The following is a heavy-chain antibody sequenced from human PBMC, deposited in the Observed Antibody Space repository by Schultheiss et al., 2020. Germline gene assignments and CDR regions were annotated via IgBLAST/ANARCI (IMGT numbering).Heavy chain of an antibody. Sequence: ASVKVSCKVSGYTLTELSMHWVRQATGQGLEWMGWINPNSGGTNYAQKFQGWVTMTRDTSISTAYMELSRLRSDDTAVYYCARDQAGAHFDYWGQGTLVTVSS. J-gene: IGHJ4*02. CDR3: ARDQAGAHFDY. CDR1: GYTLTELS. CDR2: INPNSGGT. D-gene: IGHD6-13*01. V-gene: IGHV1-2*04.